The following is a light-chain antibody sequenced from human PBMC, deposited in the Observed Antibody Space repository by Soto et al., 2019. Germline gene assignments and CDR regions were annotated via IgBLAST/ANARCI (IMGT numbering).Light chain of an antibody. J-gene: IGLJ1*01. CDR2: EVT. Sequence: QSVLTQPASVSGSPGQSIAISCTGTSGDVGGYDYASWYQQHPDKAPKLMIYEVTKRPSWVSNRFSCSKSGNTASLTISGLQPEDEVIFYGISNKSGRTRFFGSGTKATAL. V-gene: IGLV2-14*01. CDR3: ISNKSGRTRF. CDR1: SGDVGGYDY.